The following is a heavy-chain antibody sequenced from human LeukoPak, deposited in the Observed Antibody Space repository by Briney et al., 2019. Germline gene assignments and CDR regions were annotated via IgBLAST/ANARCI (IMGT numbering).Heavy chain of an antibody. V-gene: IGHV1-46*01. CDR2: INPSGGGT. J-gene: IGHJ6*03. CDR1: GYTFTSYY. D-gene: IGHD2-15*01. CDR3: ARARERGYCSVGTCYNYYFMDV. Sequence: ASVKLSCKASGYTFTSYYMHWVRQAPGQGLEWMGIINPSGGGTIYAQKFQGRVTMTRDTSTSTVYLELGNLRSEDTAVFYCARARERGYCSVGTCYNYYFMDVWGKGTTVTVSS.